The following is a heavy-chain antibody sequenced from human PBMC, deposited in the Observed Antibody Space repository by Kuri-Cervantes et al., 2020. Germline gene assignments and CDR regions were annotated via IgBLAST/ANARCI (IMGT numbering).Heavy chain of an antibody. Sequence: SETLSLTCAVYGGSFSGYYWSWIRQPPGKGLEWIGEINHSGSTNYNPSLKSRVTISVDTSKNQFSLKLSSVTAADTAVYYCATDSSGYYYAGSWFDPWGQGTLVTVSS. CDR2: INHSGST. CDR1: GGSFSGYY. J-gene: IGHJ5*02. D-gene: IGHD3-22*01. CDR3: ATDSSGYYYAGSWFDP. V-gene: IGHV4-34*01.